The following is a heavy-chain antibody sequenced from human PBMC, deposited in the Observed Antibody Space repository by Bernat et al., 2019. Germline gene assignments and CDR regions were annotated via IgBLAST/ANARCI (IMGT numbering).Heavy chain of an antibody. Sequence: QVQLVESGGGVVQPGRSLRLSCAASGFTFSSYAMHWVRQAPGKGLVWVAVISYDGSNKYYADSVKGRFTISRDNSKNTLYLQMNSLRAEDTAVYYCARDRGGSNAFDIWGQGTMVTVSS. J-gene: IGHJ3*02. CDR2: ISYDGSNK. CDR3: ARDRGGSNAFDI. V-gene: IGHV3-30-3*01. CDR1: GFTFSSYA.